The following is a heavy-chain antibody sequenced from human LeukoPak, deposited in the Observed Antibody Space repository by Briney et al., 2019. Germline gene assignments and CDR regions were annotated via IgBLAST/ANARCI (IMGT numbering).Heavy chain of an antibody. CDR3: ANEEVPNDY. J-gene: IGHJ4*02. Sequence: GGSLRLSCAASGFTFSSYAMSWVRQAPGKGLEWVSAISGSGGSTYYADSVQGRFIIFRDNSKNTVYLQMNSLRVEDTAVYYCANEEVPNDYWGQGTLVTVSS. CDR1: GFTFSSYA. V-gene: IGHV3-23*01. CDR2: ISGSGGST. D-gene: IGHD4/OR15-4a*01.